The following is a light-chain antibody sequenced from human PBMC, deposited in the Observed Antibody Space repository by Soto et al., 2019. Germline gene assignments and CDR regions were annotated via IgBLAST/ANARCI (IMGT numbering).Light chain of an antibody. CDR3: QHYDSARWT. CDR2: DAS. V-gene: IGKV3-20*01. J-gene: IGKJ1*01. Sequence: ETVMTQSPGTLSVSLGERATLSCRASQSVSIHLTWYHQRPGQAPRLLIYDASRRATGIPDRFSGSGSGTDFSLTISRLEPEDFAVYYCQHYDSARWTFGLGTKVDIK. CDR1: QSVSIH.